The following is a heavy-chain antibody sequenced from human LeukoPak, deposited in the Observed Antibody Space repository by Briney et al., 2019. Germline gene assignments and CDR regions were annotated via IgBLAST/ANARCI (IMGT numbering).Heavy chain of an antibody. CDR3: ARDGRTGYCSSTSCYPGAFDI. D-gene: IGHD2-2*01. J-gene: IGHJ3*02. Sequence: SETLSLTCTVSGGSISSYYWSWIRQPPGKGLEWIGYIYHSGSTYYNPSLKSRVTISVDRSKNQFSLKLSSVTAADTAVYYCARDGRTGYCSSTSCYPGAFDIWGQGTMVTVSS. CDR2: IYHSGST. V-gene: IGHV4-59*12. CDR1: GGSISSYY.